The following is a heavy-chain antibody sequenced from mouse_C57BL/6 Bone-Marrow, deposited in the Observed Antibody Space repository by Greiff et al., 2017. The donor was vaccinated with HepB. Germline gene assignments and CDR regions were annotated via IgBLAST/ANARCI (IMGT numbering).Heavy chain of an antibody. CDR3: ARRSLITTKAMDY. Sequence: VQLQQPGAELVRPGTSVKLSCKASGYTFTSYWMHWVKQRPGQGLEWIGVIDPSDSYTNYNQKFKGKATLTVDTSSSTAYMQLSSLTSEDSAVYYCARRSLITTKAMDYWGQGTSVTVSS. CDR2: IDPSDSYT. D-gene: IGHD1-1*01. CDR1: GYTFTSYW. V-gene: IGHV1-59*01. J-gene: IGHJ4*01.